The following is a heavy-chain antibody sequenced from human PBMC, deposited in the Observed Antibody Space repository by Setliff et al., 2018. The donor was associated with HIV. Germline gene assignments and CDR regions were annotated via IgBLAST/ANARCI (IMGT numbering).Heavy chain of an antibody. CDR3: AGEAWPSYRSSSGYYYYYMDV. CDR1: GGSITSSY. Sequence: SETLSLTCTVSGGSITSSYWSWIRQPAGKGLEWIGRIYTSGSTNYNPSLKSRVTMSIDTSKKQFSLKLAPVTAADTAVDYCAGEAWPSYRSSSGYYYYYMDVWGKGTTVTVSS. CDR2: IYTSGST. J-gene: IGHJ6*03. V-gene: IGHV4-4*07. D-gene: IGHD6-6*01.